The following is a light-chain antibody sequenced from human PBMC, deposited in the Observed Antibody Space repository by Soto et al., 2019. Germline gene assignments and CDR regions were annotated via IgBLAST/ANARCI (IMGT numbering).Light chain of an antibody. J-gene: IGLJ1*01. CDR1: FSNIGDNA. Sequence: QSVLTQPPSLSATPGQRVNISCSGSFSNIGDNAVNWYQQLPGADPKLLIYLNDQRPSGVPDRFSGSKSGTSAFLAISGLQAEDEADYYCAAWADSLNARFGTGTKVTVL. CDR2: LND. V-gene: IGLV1-44*01. CDR3: AAWADSLNAR.